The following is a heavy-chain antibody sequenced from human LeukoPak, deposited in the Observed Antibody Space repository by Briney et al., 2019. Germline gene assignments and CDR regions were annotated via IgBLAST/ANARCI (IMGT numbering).Heavy chain of an antibody. CDR3: AKDAGGAAGYFDY. D-gene: IGHD6-13*01. J-gene: IGHJ4*02. Sequence: GGSLRLSCAASGFTFSSYGMHWVRQAPGKGLEWVAVISYDGGNKYYADSVKGRFTISRDNSKNTLYLQMNSLRAEDTAVYYCAKDAGGAAGYFDYWGQGTLVTVSS. CDR1: GFTFSSYG. V-gene: IGHV3-30*18. CDR2: ISYDGGNK.